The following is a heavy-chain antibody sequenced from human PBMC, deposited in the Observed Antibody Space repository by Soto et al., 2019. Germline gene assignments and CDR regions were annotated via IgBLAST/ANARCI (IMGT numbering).Heavy chain of an antibody. CDR3: AHLSSGWDFDY. CDR2: IIPIFGSA. J-gene: IGHJ4*02. D-gene: IGHD6-19*01. V-gene: IGHV1-69*13. Sequence: SVKVSCKASGGTFSNYAITWVRQAPGQGLEWLGRIIPIFGSANYAQKFQGRVTITADESTTTAYMELTNMDPVDTATYYCAHLSSGWDFDYWGQGTLVTVSS. CDR1: GGTFSNYA.